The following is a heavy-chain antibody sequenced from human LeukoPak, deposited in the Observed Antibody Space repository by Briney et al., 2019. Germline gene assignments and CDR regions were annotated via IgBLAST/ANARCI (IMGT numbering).Heavy chain of an antibody. Sequence: ASVKVSCKASGYTFTSYDINWVRQATGQGLEWMGGIIPIFGTANYAQKFQGRVTITADESTSTAYMELSSLRSEDTAVYYCVLHRDSDVWGKGTTVTVSS. CDR2: IIPIFGTA. CDR1: GYTFTSYD. V-gene: IGHV1-69*13. J-gene: IGHJ6*04. D-gene: IGHD2-21*02. CDR3: VLHRDSDV.